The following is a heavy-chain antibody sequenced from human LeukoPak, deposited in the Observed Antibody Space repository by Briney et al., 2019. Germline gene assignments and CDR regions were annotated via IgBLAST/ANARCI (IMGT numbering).Heavy chain of an antibody. V-gene: IGHV1-46*01. CDR1: GYTFTRYY. CDR2: INPSGGTT. Sequence: GASVKVSCKASGYTFTRYYLHWVRQAPGQGLEWMGIINPSGGTTSYAQKFQGRVTITADKSTSTAYMELSSLRSEDTAVYYCARDGVRYCSSTSCYKQGTPPDYWGQGTLVTVSS. J-gene: IGHJ4*02. CDR3: ARDGVRYCSSTSCYKQGTPPDY. D-gene: IGHD2-2*02.